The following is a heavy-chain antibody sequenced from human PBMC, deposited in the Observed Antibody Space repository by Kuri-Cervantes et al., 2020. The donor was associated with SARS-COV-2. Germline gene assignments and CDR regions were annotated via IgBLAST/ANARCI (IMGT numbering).Heavy chain of an antibody. CDR2: ISYDGSNK. Sequence: GESLKISCAASGFTFSSYAMHWVRQAPGKGLEWVAVISYDGSNKYYADSVKGRFTISRDNSKNTLYLQMNTLKTEDTAMFYCARDASYSGSCGSFQHWGQGTLVTVSS. J-gene: IGHJ1*01. CDR3: ARDASYSGSCGSFQH. D-gene: IGHD1-26*01. CDR1: GFTFSSYA. V-gene: IGHV3-30*01.